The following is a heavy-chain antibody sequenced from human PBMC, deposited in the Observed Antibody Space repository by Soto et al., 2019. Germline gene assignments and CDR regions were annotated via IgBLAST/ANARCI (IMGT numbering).Heavy chain of an antibody. J-gene: IGHJ5*02. CDR1: GYAFTNYD. CDR2: INAGNGNT. D-gene: IGHD3-10*01. Sequence: ASVNVSCKASGYAFTNYDMHWVRQAPGQRLELMGWINAGNGNTKYSQKFQGRVTITTDTSASTAYLELSSLRSEDTAVYYCAKEVGAYYYGSGNPNWDNWFDPWGQGTLVTVSS. CDR3: AKEVGAYYYGSGNPNWDNWFDP. V-gene: IGHV1-3*01.